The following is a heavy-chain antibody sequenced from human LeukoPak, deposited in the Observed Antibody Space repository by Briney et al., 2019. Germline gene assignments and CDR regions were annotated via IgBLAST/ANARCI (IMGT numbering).Heavy chain of an antibody. CDR2: INPSGGST. CDR3: ARGVPGYCSGGSCYPMYP. CDR1: GYTFTSYC. D-gene: IGHD2-15*01. Sequence: ASVKVSCKASGYTFTSYCMHWVRQAPGQGLEWMGIINPSGGSTSYAQKFQGRVTMTRDTSTSTVYMELSSLRSEDTAVYYCARGVPGYCSGGSCYPMYPWGQGTLVTVSS. J-gene: IGHJ5*02. V-gene: IGHV1-46*01.